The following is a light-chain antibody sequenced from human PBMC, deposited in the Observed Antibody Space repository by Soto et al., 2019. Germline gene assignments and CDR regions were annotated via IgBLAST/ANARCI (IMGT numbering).Light chain of an antibody. V-gene: IGLV1-40*01. CDR2: GNS. CDR3: QSYDSSLSGHVV. J-gene: IGLJ2*01. CDR1: SSNIGAGYD. Sequence: QSVLTQPPSVSGAPGQRVTISCTGSSSNIGAGYDVHWYQQLPGTAPKLLIYGNSNRPSAVPDRFSGSKSGTSASLAITGLQAEDEADCYSQSYDSSLSGHVVFGGGTKLTVL.